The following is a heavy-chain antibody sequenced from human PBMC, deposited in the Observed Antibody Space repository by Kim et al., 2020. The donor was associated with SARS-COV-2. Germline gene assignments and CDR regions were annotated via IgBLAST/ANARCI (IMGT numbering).Heavy chain of an antibody. V-gene: IGHV3-23*01. CDR3: AKDPDYYGSGSRFDY. D-gene: IGHD3-10*01. Sequence: DSVKGRFIISRDNSKNTVYLQMNSLRAGDTAVYNCAKDPDYYGSGSRFDYWGQGTLVTVSS. J-gene: IGHJ4*02.